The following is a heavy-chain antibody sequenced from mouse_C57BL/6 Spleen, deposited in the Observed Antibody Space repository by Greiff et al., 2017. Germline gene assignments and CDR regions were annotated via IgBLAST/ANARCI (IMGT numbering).Heavy chain of an antibody. V-gene: IGHV1-53*01. CDR1: GYTFTSYW. Sequence: QVQLQQPGTELVKPGASVKLSCKASGYTFTSYWMHWVKQRPGQGLEWIGNINPSNGGTNYNEKFKSKATLTVDKSSSTAYMQLSSLTSEDSAVDYCARFLFTTVVAFDYWGQDTTLTVSS. CDR3: ARFLFTTVVAFDY. CDR2: INPSNGGT. D-gene: IGHD1-1*01. J-gene: IGHJ2*01.